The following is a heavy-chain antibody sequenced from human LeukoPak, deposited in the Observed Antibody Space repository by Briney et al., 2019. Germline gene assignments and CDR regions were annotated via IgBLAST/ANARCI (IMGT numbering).Heavy chain of an antibody. CDR3: ARERYYYDSSGYRYYFDY. CDR1: GGSISGGSYY. V-gene: IGHV4-61*02. D-gene: IGHD3-22*01. CDR2: IYTSGST. Sequence: PSQTLSLTCTVSGGSISGGSYYWSWIRQPAGKGLEWIGRIYTSGSTNYNPSLKSRVTISVDTSKNQFSLKLSSVTAADTAVYYCARERYYYDSSGYRYYFDYWGQGTLVTVSS. J-gene: IGHJ4*02.